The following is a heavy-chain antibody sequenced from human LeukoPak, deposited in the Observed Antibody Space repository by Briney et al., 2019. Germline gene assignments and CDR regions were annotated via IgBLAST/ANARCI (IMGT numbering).Heavy chain of an antibody. J-gene: IGHJ3*02. CDR1: GGSISSSSYY. CDR2: IYYSGST. Sequence: SETLSLTCTVSGGSISSSSYYWGWIRQPPGKGLEWIGSIYYSGSTYYNPSLKSRVTISVDTFKNQFSLKLSSVTAADTAVYSCASPPYYVWGSYRLNAFDIWGQGTMVTVSS. V-gene: IGHV4-39*01. D-gene: IGHD3-16*02. CDR3: ASPPYYVWGSYRLNAFDI.